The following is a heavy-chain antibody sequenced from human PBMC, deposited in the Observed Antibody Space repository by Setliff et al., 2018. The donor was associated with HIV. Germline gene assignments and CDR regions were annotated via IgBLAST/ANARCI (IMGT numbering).Heavy chain of an antibody. V-gene: IGHV3-48*01. CDR2: ITSTGSTI. D-gene: IGHD4-17*01. Sequence: GSLRLSCAASGFTFSDCSMNWVRQAPGKGLEWISYITSTGSTIFYADSVKGRFTISRDNDRNSLYLQMNGLRAEDTAVYYCARSPTTVTNYYYYYMDVWGKGTTVTVSS. CDR1: GFTFSDCS. J-gene: IGHJ6*03. CDR3: ARSPTTVTNYYYYYMDV.